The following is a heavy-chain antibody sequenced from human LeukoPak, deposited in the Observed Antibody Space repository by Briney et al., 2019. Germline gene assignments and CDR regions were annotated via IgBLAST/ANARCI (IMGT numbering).Heavy chain of an antibody. Sequence: GGSLRLSCAASGFTFSTSAMSWVRQAPGKGPEWVSGIRSNGATTEYADSVKGRFTISRDNSKNTLYLQMNSLRAEDTAVYYCAKGGGVVTRHFDYWGQGTLVTVSS. CDR2: IRSNGATT. D-gene: IGHD3-10*01. CDR1: GFTFSTSA. V-gene: IGHV3-23*01. CDR3: AKGGGVVTRHFDY. J-gene: IGHJ4*02.